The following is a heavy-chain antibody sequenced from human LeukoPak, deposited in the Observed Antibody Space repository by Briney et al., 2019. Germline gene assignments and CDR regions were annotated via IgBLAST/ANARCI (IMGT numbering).Heavy chain of an antibody. Sequence: GGSLRLSSAVSGFTVSNNYMSWVRQAPGKGLEWVSVIYSGGSTYYADSVKGRFTISRDNSKNTLYLQMNSLRIEDTAVYYCTKDRSYGRSYFDYWGQGTLVTVAS. V-gene: IGHV3-66*02. D-gene: IGHD5-18*01. CDR1: GFTVSNNY. CDR2: IYSGGST. CDR3: TKDRSYGRSYFDY. J-gene: IGHJ4*02.